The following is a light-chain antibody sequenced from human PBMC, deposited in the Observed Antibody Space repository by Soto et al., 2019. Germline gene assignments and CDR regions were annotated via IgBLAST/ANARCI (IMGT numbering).Light chain of an antibody. V-gene: IGKV1-5*01. Sequence: DIQMTQSPSTLSASVGDRVTITCRASQSISSWLAWYQQKPGKAPKLLIYDASSLESGVPSRFSGSGSGTEFTLTISSLQPDYFANYYYQQYNSYRWTFGQGTKVEIK. J-gene: IGKJ1*01. CDR3: QQYNSYRWT. CDR2: DAS. CDR1: QSISSW.